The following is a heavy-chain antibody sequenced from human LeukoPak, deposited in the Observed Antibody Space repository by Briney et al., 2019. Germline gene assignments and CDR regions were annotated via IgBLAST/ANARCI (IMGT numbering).Heavy chain of an antibody. V-gene: IGHV3-30*02. CDR2: IRYDGSNK. Sequence: GGSLRLSCAASGFTFSSYGMHWVRQAPGKGLEWVAFIRYDGSNKYYADSVKGRFTISRDNPKNTLYLQMNSLRAEDTAVYYCAKDKRYSYGIFDYWGQGTLVTVSS. D-gene: IGHD5-18*01. J-gene: IGHJ4*02. CDR3: AKDKRYSYGIFDY. CDR1: GFTFSSYG.